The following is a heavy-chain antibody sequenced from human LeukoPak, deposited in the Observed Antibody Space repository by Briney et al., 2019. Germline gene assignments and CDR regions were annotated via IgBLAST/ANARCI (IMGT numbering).Heavy chain of an antibody. J-gene: IGHJ4*02. CDR3: AKNGWLRSSGLWGDY. CDR1: GFTFSSYW. D-gene: IGHD5-12*01. Sequence: QTGGSLRLSCAASGFTFSSYWMSWVRQAPGKGLEWVSSFSGGDGSPYHADSVKGRFTISRDNSKSTLYLQMNSLRAEDTAIYYCAKNGWLRSSGLWGDYWGQGALVTVSS. V-gene: IGHV3-23*01. CDR2: FSGGDGSP.